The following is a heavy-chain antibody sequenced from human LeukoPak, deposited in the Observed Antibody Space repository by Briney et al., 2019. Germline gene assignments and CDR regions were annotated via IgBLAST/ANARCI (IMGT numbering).Heavy chain of an antibody. CDR2: INPSGGST. J-gene: IGHJ4*02. CDR1: GYTFTSYY. D-gene: IGHD3-10*01. V-gene: IGHV1-46*01. Sequence: ASVKVSCKASGYTFTSYYMHWVRQAPGQGLEWMGIINPSGGSTSYAQKFQGRVTMTRDTSTSTVYMELSSLRSEDTAVYYCARDLGGGSGSYYPPRGDYWGQGTLVTVSS. CDR3: ARDLGGGSGSYYPPRGDY.